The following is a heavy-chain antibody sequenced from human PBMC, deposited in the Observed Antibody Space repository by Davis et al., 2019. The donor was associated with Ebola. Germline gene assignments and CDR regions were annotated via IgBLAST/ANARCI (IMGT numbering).Heavy chain of an antibody. CDR3: TRLNTIFGVVIYWYFDL. CDR2: ISGSGGST. Sequence: PGGSLRLSCAASGFTFSSYAMSWVRQAPGKGLEWVSAISGSGGSTYYADSVKGRFTISRDNSKNTAYLQMNSLKTEDTAVYYCTRLNTIFGVVIYWYFDLWGRGTLVTVSS. J-gene: IGHJ2*01. D-gene: IGHD3-3*01. CDR1: GFTFSSYA. V-gene: IGHV3-23*01.